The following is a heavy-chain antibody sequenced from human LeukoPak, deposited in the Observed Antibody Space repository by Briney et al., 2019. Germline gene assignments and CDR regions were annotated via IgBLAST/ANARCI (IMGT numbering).Heavy chain of an antibody. CDR2: IDSDGSST. Sequence: PGGSLRLSCAASGFTFSSYWMHWVRQAPGKGLVWVSRIDSDGSSTIYADSVKGRFTISRDNSKNTLYLQMNSLRAEDTAVYYCAKDAVYCSSTSCLRNWFDPWGQGTLVTVSS. J-gene: IGHJ5*02. CDR3: AKDAVYCSSTSCLRNWFDP. V-gene: IGHV3-74*01. D-gene: IGHD2-2*01. CDR1: GFTFSSYW.